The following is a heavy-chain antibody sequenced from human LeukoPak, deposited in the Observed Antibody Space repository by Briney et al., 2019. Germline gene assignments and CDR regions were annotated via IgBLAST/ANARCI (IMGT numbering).Heavy chain of an antibody. D-gene: IGHD2-2*03. CDR2: IFPDESNI. CDR3: ARPPSRGYSSSFEY. V-gene: IGHV5-51*01. Sequence: GESLKISCKGSGYSFPTYWIAWVRQMPGKGLEWMGIIFPDESNIRYSPSFQGQVTISANKSISTAYLQWSSLKASDTAMYYCARPPSRGYSSSFEYWGQGTLVTVSS. CDR1: GYSFPTYW. J-gene: IGHJ4*02.